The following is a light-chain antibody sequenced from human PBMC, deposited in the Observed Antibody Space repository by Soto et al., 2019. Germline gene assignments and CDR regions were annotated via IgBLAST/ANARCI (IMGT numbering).Light chain of an antibody. V-gene: IGLV2-14*01. CDR3: SSYTSSSAVV. CDR1: SSEVGGYNY. J-gene: IGLJ2*01. Sequence: QSALTQPASVSGSPGQSITISCTGTSSEVGGYNYVSWYQQHPGKAPKLMIYDVSNRLSGVSNRLSGSKSGNTASLTISGLQAEDEADYYCSSYTSSSAVVFGGGTKLTVL. CDR2: DVS.